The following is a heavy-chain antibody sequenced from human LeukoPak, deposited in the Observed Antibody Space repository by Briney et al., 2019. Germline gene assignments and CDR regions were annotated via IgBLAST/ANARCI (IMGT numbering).Heavy chain of an antibody. Sequence: SQTLSLTCTVSGGSISRGGYYWSWIRQHPGTGLEWIGEINHSGSTNYNPSLKSRVTISVDTSKNQFSLKLSSVTAADTAVYYCAGAPSYYDFWSGYSRPHYYYGMDVWGQGTTVTVSS. V-gene: IGHV4-31*03. D-gene: IGHD3-3*01. CDR2: INHSGST. CDR1: GGSISRGGYY. CDR3: AGAPSYYDFWSGYSRPHYYYGMDV. J-gene: IGHJ6*02.